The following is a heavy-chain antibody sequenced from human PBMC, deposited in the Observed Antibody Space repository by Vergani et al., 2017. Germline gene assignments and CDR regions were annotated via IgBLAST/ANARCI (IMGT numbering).Heavy chain of an antibody. J-gene: IGHJ4*02. D-gene: IGHD3-22*01. CDR1: GYTFTGYY. V-gene: IGHV1-2*02. Sequence: QVQLVQSGAEVKKPWASVKVSCKASGYTFTGYYMHWVRQAPGQGLELMGWSNPNSGGTNFAQKFQGRVSMTSDTSISTANMELSRLRSDEPAVYYCSRDQQDLVRSGYYPGDYWGQGTLVTVSS. CDR2: SNPNSGGT. CDR3: SRDQQDLVRSGYYPGDY.